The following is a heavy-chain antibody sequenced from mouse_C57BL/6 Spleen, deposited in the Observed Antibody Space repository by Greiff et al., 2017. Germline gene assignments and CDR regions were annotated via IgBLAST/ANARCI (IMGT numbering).Heavy chain of an antibody. D-gene: IGHD1-1*02. CDR3: ARVDGYYAMHY. Sequence: VQLQQPGAELVMPGASVKLSCKASGYPFTSYWMHWVKQRPGQGLEWIGEIDPSDSYTNYNQKFKGKSTLTVDKSSSTAYMQLSSLTSEDSAVYYCARVDGYYAMHYWGQGASVTVSS. J-gene: IGHJ4*01. CDR1: GYPFTSYW. CDR2: IDPSDSYT. V-gene: IGHV1-69*01.